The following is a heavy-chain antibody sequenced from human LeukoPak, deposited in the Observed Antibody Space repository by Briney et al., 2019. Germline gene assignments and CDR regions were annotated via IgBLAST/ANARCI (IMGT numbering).Heavy chain of an antibody. CDR1: GFIFSSYW. CDR2: INTDGSST. V-gene: IGHV3-74*01. J-gene: IGHJ6*03. CDR3: ARNHYYYYMDV. Sequence: GGSLRLSCAASGFIFSSYWMHWVRQAPGKGLVWVSRINTDGSSTSYADSVKGRFTISRDNAKNTLYLQMNSLRAEDTAVYYCARNHYYYYMDVWGKGTTVTVSS.